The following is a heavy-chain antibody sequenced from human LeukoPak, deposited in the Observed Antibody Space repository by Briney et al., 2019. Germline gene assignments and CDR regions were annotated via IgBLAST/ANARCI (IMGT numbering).Heavy chain of an antibody. Sequence: GESLKISCKGSGYTFTSYWIGWVRQLPGKGLEWMGIIYPGDSDTRYNPSFQGQVTMSADKSITTAYLQWSSLKASDTAMYYCARIGYCSRGTCYAFDYWGQGTLVTVSS. J-gene: IGHJ4*02. CDR2: IYPGDSDT. D-gene: IGHD2-2*01. V-gene: IGHV5-51*01. CDR3: ARIGYCSRGTCYAFDY. CDR1: GYTFTSYW.